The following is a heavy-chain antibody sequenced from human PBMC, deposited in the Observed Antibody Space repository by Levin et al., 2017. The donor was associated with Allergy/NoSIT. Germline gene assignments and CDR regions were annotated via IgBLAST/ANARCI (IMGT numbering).Heavy chain of an antibody. CDR1: GFTFTSYT. CDR3: AKGVSSGSPYRAFDM. J-gene: IGHJ3*02. CDR2: LRYSGDTT. D-gene: IGHD1-26*01. V-gene: IGHV3-23*01. Sequence: GESLKISCAASGFTFTSYTMTWVRQAPGRGLEWVSTLRYSGDTTHYADSVKGRFTISRDGSRDTLFLQMNSLRPKDTAVYYCAKGVSSGSPYRAFDMWGQGTMVTVSS.